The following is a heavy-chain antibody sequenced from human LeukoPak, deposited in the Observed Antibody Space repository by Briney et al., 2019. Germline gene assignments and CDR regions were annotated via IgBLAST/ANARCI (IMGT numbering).Heavy chain of an antibody. CDR1: GFNFSSYE. CDR2: ISGSGSTI. V-gene: IGHV3-48*03. Sequence: GGSLRLSCAASGFNFSSYEMNWVRQAPGKGLEWVSSISGSGSTIYYADSVKGRFTISRDNAKNLLYLQMNSLRAEDTAVYYCARELWFGFDYWGQGTLVTVSS. D-gene: IGHD3-10*01. CDR3: ARELWFGFDY. J-gene: IGHJ4*02.